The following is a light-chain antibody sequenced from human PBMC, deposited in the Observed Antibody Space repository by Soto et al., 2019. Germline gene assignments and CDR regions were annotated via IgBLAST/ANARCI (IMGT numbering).Light chain of an antibody. V-gene: IGKV2-28*01. J-gene: IGKJ2*01. CDR2: LGS. Sequence: DIVMTQSPLSLPVTPGEPASISCRSSQSLLHSNGYNYLDWYLQKPGQSPQLLIYLGSNRASGVPDRFSARGSGTNLTQKSSKVRPKDVGVYYGMQALKTPNTFGQGTKRESK. CDR3: MQALKTPNT. CDR1: QSLLHSNGYNY.